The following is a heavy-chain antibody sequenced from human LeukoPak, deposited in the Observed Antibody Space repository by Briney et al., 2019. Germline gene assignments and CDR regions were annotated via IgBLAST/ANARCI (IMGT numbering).Heavy chain of an antibody. Sequence: PGGSLRLSCAASGFTFSSYNMNWVRQAPGKGLEWISSITRNSNYIYYADSVKGRFTISRDNGESSLFLQMDSLRAEDTAIYFCASDPCSCEYGPYYYYYMDVWGKGTTVTISS. V-gene: IGHV3-21*01. CDR2: ITRNSNYI. CDR1: GFTFSSYN. CDR3: ASDPCSCEYGPYYYYYMDV. D-gene: IGHD4/OR15-4a*01. J-gene: IGHJ6*03.